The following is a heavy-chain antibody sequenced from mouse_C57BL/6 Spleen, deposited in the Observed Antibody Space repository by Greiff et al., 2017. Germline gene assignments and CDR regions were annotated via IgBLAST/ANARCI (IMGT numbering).Heavy chain of an antibody. D-gene: IGHD4-1*01. J-gene: IGHJ2*01. V-gene: IGHV1-69*01. CDR3: ARTGTERGFDY. Sequence: QVQLKQPGAELVMPGASVKLSCKASGYTFTSYWMHWVKQRPGQGLEWIGEIDPSDSYTNYNQKFKGKSTLTVDKSSSTAYMQLSSLTSEDSAVYYCARTGTERGFDYWGQGTTLTVSS. CDR2: IDPSDSYT. CDR1: GYTFTSYW.